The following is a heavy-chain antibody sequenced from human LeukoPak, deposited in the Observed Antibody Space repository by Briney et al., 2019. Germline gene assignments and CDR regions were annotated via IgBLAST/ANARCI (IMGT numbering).Heavy chain of an antibody. V-gene: IGHV4-38-2*02. CDR1: GYSISSGYY. J-gene: IGHJ4*02. CDR3: ASLSSRDGYSFDY. Sequence: PSETLSLTCTVSGYSISSGYYWGWIRQPPGKGLAWIGSIYHSGSTYYNPSLKSRVTISVDTSKNQFSLKLSSVTAADTAVYYCASLSSRDGYSFDYWGQGTLVTVSS. CDR2: IYHSGST. D-gene: IGHD5-24*01.